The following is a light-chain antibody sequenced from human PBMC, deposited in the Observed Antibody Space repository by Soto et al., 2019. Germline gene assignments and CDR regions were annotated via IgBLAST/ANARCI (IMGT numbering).Light chain of an antibody. Sequence: DIVMTQSPLYLPVIAGEPASVSCRSNQSLQYSNGNNYLDWYLQKPGQSPQLLIYLGSNRASGVTDRFSGSGSGADFTLKISRVEAEDVGVYYXMQALQTPYTFGQGTKLEIK. CDR3: MQALQTPYT. CDR1: QSLQYSNGNNY. J-gene: IGKJ2*01. CDR2: LGS. V-gene: IGKV2-28*01.